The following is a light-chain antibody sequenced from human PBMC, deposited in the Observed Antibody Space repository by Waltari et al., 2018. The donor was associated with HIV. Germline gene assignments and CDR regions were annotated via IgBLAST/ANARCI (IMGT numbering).Light chain of an antibody. V-gene: IGLV1-40*01. Sequence: QSVLTQPPTVSGAPGHRVTLSCTGRSSTIDAGYDLHWHQQLPGTAPKLLIYGNSNRPSGVPDRFSGSKSGTSASLAITGLQAEDEADYYCQSYDSSLSGFWVFGGGTKLTVL. J-gene: IGLJ3*02. CDR2: GNS. CDR1: SSTIDAGYD. CDR3: QSYDSSLSGFWV.